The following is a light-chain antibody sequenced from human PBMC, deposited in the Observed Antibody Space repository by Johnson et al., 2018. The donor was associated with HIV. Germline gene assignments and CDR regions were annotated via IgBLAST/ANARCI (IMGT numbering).Light chain of an antibody. J-gene: IGLJ1*01. CDR2: DNY. CDR1: SSNIGNNY. V-gene: IGLV1-51*01. CDR3: GTWDGSGGV. Sequence: QSVLTQPPSVSAAPGQKVTISCSGSSSNIGNNYVSWYQQLPGTAPKLLIYDNYKRPSGIPDRFSGSKSGTSATLGITGLQTGDEADYYCGTWDGSGGVIGTGTKVTVL.